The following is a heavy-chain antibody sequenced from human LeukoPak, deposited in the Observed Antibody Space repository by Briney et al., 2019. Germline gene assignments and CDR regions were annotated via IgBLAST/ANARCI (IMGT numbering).Heavy chain of an antibody. Sequence: GGSLRLSCAASGFTFSDYYMSWIRQAPGKGLEWVSYISSSGSTIYYADSVKGRFTISRDNAKNSLYLQMNSLRAEDTAVYYCARDRVVVVVAASLYYYYGMDVWGQGTTVTVSS. CDR2: ISSSGSTI. CDR1: GFTFSDYY. J-gene: IGHJ6*02. V-gene: IGHV3-11*01. D-gene: IGHD2-15*01. CDR3: ARDRVVVVVAASLYYYYGMDV.